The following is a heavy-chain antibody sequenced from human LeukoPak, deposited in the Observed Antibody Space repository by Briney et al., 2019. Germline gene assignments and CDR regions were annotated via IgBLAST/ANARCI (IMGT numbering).Heavy chain of an antibody. CDR1: GGSVSSSTYF. Sequence: SETLSLTCTVSGGSVSSSTYFWGWVRQPPEKGLDWIGSFYYGGTSYYHPSLRSRASMSAETSKNQLSLNLASVTAADTALYYCTRGCLGPRGSGYYYWGQGILVTVSS. J-gene: IGHJ4*02. CDR3: TRGCLGPRGSGYYY. V-gene: IGHV4-39*07. D-gene: IGHD3-22*01. CDR2: FYYGGTS.